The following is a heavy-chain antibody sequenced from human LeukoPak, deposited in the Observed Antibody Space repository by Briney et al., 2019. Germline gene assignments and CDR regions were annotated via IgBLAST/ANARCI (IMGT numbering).Heavy chain of an antibody. D-gene: IGHD2-15*01. CDR2: IYYSGST. CDR3: ARVALVGVVVAATHDAFDI. Sequence: SETLSLTCTVSGGSISSYYWSWIRQPPGKGLEWIGYIYYSGSTNYNPSLKSRVTISVDTSKNQFSLKLSSVTAADTAVYYCARVALVGVVVAATHDAFDIWGQGTMVTVSS. J-gene: IGHJ3*02. V-gene: IGHV4-59*01. CDR1: GGSISSYY.